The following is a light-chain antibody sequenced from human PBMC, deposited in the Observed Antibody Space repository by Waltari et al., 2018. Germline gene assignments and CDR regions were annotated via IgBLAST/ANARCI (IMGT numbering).Light chain of an antibody. Sequence: SYVLTQPPSVAVAPGETARVTCGGNNIESKSVHGYQQKPGKAPVLVIACDSDRPSGIPERFSGSNSGDTATLTISRVEAGDEADYYCQVWDANTDPGVFGTGTEVTVL. CDR2: CDS. V-gene: IGLV3-21*01. CDR3: QVWDANTDPGV. CDR1: NIESKS. J-gene: IGLJ1*01.